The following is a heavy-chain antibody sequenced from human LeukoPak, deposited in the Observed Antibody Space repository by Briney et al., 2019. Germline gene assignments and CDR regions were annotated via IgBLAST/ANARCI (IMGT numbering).Heavy chain of an antibody. Sequence: PVQPLDSPSVVSSSGSTIYYADSVKGRFTISRDNSKNTLYLQMNGLRAEDTAVYYCAKEGDYGDYGNYYYYMDVWGKGTTVTISS. D-gene: IGHD4-17*01. J-gene: IGHJ6*03. V-gene: IGHV3-48*01. CDR2: VSSSGSTI. CDR3: AKEGDYGDYGNYYYYMDV.